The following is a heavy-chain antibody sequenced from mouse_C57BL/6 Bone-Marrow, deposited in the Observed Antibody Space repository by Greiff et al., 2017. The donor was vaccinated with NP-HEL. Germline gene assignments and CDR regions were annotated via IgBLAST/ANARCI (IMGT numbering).Heavy chain of an antibody. J-gene: IGHJ4*01. CDR2: IDPNSGGT. CDR1: GYTFTSYW. V-gene: IGHV1-72*01. CDR3: ARAWLLRLYYAMDY. Sequence: VQLQQPGAELVKPGASVKLSCKASGYTFTSYWMHWVKQRPGRGLEWIGRIDPNSGGTKYNEKFKSKATLTVDKPSSTAYMELSSLTSEDSAVYYCARAWLLRLYYAMDYWGRGTSVTVSA. D-gene: IGHD2-3*01.